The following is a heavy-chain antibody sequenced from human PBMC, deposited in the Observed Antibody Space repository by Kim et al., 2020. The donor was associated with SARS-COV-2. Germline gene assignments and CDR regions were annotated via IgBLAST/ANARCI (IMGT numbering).Heavy chain of an antibody. D-gene: IGHD6-13*01. J-gene: IGHJ3*02. V-gene: IGHV3-48*02. Sequence: VKGRFTISGDNAKNSLYLQMNSLRDEDTAVYYCARVDIAAAGISGVAFDIWGQGTMVTVSS. CDR3: ARVDIAAAGISGVAFDI.